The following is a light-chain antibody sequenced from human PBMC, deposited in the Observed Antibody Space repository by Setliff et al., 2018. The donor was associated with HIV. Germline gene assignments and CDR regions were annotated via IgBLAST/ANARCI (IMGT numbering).Light chain of an antibody. CDR3: QHSAT. CDR2: KSS. Sequence: DIQMTQSPSTLSASVGDRVTIICRASHSFGSWLAWYQQKPGKAPKLLIYKSSTLQSGVPSRFSGSGSGTEFTLTISSLQPDDFATYYCQHSATFGQGTKVDIK. V-gene: IGKV1-5*03. J-gene: IGKJ1*01. CDR1: HSFGSW.